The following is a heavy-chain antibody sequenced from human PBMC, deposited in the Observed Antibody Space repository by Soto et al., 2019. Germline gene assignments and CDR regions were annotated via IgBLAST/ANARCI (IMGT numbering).Heavy chain of an antibody. J-gene: IGHJ4*02. V-gene: IGHV3-23*01. CDR1: GFTFSSYA. CDR3: AKDDADYDILTGIDY. CDR2: ISGSGGST. D-gene: IGHD3-9*01. Sequence: GGSLRLSCAASGFTFSSYAMSWVRQAPGKGLEWVSAISGSGGSTYYADSVKGRFTISRDNSKNTLYLQMNSLRAEDTAVYYCAKDDADYDILTGIDYWGQGTLVTVSS.